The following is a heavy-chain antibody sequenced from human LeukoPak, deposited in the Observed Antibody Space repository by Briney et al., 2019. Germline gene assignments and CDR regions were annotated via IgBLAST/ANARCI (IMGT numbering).Heavy chain of an antibody. CDR1: GYTFTGYY. Sequence: ASVKVSCKASGYTFTGYYMHWVRQAPGQGLEWMGWINPNSGGTNYAQKLQGRVTMTRDTSISTAYMELSRLRSDDTAVYYCARDPSYSGYDLDYYMDVWGKGTTVTVSS. D-gene: IGHD5-12*01. V-gene: IGHV1-2*02. J-gene: IGHJ6*03. CDR2: INPNSGGT. CDR3: ARDPSYSGYDLDYYMDV.